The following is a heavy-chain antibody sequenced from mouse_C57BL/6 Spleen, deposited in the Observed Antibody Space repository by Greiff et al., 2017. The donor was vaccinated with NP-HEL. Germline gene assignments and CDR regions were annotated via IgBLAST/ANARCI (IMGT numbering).Heavy chain of an antibody. D-gene: IGHD1-1*01. CDR1: GYTFTDYN. J-gene: IGHJ3*01. CDR3: ASDYYGSSPFAY. CDR2: INPNNGGT. Sequence: EVQLQQSGPELVKPGASVQMSCKASGYTFTDYNMHWVKQSHGKSLEWIGYINPNNGGTSYNQKFKGKATLTVNKSSSTAYMELRSLTSEDSAVYYCASDYYGSSPFAYWGQGTLVTVSA. V-gene: IGHV1-22*01.